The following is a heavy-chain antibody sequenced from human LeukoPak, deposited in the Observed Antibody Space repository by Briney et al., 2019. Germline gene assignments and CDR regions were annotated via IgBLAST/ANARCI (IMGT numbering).Heavy chain of an antibody. CDR2: INHSGST. V-gene: IGHV4-34*01. CDR3: ARLSYYDSNIDY. D-gene: IGHD3-22*01. J-gene: IGHJ4*02. Sequence: SETLSLTCAVYGGSFSGYYWSWIRQPPGKGLEWIGEINHSGSTNYNPSLKSRVTISVDTSKNQFSLKLSSVTAADTAVYYCARLSYYDSNIDYWGQGTLVTVSS. CDR1: GGSFSGYY.